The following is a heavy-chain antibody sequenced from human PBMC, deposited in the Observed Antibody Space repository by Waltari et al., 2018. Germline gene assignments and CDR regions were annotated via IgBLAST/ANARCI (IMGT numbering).Heavy chain of an antibody. Sequence: QVQLVQSGAEVKKPGSSVKVSCKASGGTFSSYAISWVRQAPGQGLEWMGGIIPIFGTANYAHKFQGRVTITTDESTSTAYMELSSLRSEDTAVYYCARVDYIWGSYRYGAFDIWGQGTMVTVSS. D-gene: IGHD3-16*02. V-gene: IGHV1-69*05. CDR2: IIPIFGTA. J-gene: IGHJ3*02. CDR1: GGTFSSYA. CDR3: ARVDYIWGSYRYGAFDI.